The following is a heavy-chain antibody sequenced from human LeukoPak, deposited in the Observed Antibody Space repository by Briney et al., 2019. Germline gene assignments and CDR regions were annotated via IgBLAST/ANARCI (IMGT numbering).Heavy chain of an antibody. CDR3: ARDSGSGYSYGQFDY. CDR2: IYHSGST. Sequence: PSETLSLTCAVSGGSISSSNWWSWVRQPPGKGLEWIGEIYHSGSTNYNPSLKSRVTISVDKSKSQFSLKLSSVTAADTAVYYCARDSGSGYSYGQFDYWGQGTLVTVSS. V-gene: IGHV4-4*02. CDR1: GGSISSSNW. D-gene: IGHD5-18*01. J-gene: IGHJ4*02.